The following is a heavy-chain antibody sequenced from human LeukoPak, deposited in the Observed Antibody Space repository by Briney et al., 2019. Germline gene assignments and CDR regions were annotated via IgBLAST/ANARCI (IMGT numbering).Heavy chain of an antibody. CDR3: ARAIRGRFDY. V-gene: IGHV3-7*01. J-gene: IGHJ4*02. Sequence: GGSLRLSCAASRFTFSDYWMTWVRQAPGKGLKWVANIKQDGSEKYYVDSVKGRFTISRDNAKNSLYLQMNSLRAEDTAVYYCARAIRGRFDYWGQGTLVTVSS. CDR1: RFTFSDYW. CDR2: IKQDGSEK.